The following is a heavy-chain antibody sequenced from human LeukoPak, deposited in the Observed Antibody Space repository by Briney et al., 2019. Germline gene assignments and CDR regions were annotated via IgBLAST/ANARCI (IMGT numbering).Heavy chain of an antibody. CDR3: AKDSLRTVPKASFDY. Sequence: AGGSLRLSCAASGFTFSSYGMHWIRQAPGKGLEWVTFIRDDGSNKYYADSVKGRFTISRDNSKNTLFLQMNSLRAEDRAVYYCAKDSLRTVPKASFDYWGQGTLVTVSS. D-gene: IGHD2-2*01. V-gene: IGHV3-30*02. CDR1: GFTFSSYG. J-gene: IGHJ4*02. CDR2: IRDDGSNK.